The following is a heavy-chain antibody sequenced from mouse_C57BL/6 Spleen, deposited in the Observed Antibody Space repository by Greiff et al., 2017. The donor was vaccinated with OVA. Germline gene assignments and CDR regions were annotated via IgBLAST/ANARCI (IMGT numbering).Heavy chain of an antibody. CDR1: GYSITSDY. Sequence: EVQLQQSGPGLAKPSQTLSLTCSVTGYSITSDYWNWIRKFPGNKLEYMGYISYSGSTYYNPSLKSRISITRDTSKNQYYLQLNSVTTEDTATYYCAISYSNSRFDYYAMDYWGQGTSVTVSS. CDR2: ISYSGST. V-gene: IGHV3-8*01. D-gene: IGHD2-5*01. CDR3: AISYSNSRFDYYAMDY. J-gene: IGHJ4*01.